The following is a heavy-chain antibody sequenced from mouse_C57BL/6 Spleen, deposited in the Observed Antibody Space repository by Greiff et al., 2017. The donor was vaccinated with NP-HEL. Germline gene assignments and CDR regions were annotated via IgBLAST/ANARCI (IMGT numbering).Heavy chain of an antibody. V-gene: IGHV1-15*01. D-gene: IGHD1-1*01. CDR3: TRDGITTVVALYYFDY. CDR2: IDPETGGT. J-gene: IGHJ2*01. CDR1: GYTFTDYE. Sequence: QVQLQQSGAELVRPGASVTLSCKASGYTFTDYEMHWVKQTPVHGLEWIGAIDPETGGTAYNQKFKGKAILTADKSSSTAYMELRSLTSEDSAVYYCTRDGITTVVALYYFDYWGQGTTLTVSS.